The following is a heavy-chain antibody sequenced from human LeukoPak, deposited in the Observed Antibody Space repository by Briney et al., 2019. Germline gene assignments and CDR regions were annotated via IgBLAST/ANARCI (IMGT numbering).Heavy chain of an antibody. CDR2: ISERGGST. CDR1: GITLSNYG. V-gene: IGHV3-23*01. J-gene: IGHJ4*02. D-gene: IGHD3-10*01. Sequence: GGSLRLSCVVSGITLSNYGMSWVRQAPGKGLEWVSGISERGGSTNYADSVKGRFIISRDNSKNTMCLQMNSVRAEDTAVYFCAKRGVVIRGVIIIGFHKEAYYFDCWGQGILVTVSS. CDR3: AKRGVVIRGVIIIGFHKEAYYFDC.